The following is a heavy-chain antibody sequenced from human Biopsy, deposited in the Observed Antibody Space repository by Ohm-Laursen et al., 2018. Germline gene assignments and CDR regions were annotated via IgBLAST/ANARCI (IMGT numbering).Heavy chain of an antibody. V-gene: IGHV3-21*06. CDR3: ATAGCAPPYFDL. J-gene: IGHJ4*02. CDR1: GVTLSGYA. CDR2: ITGGGNYI. D-gene: IGHD2-15*01. Sequence: SLRLSCAASGVTLSGYAMNWVRQAPGKGLEWVSSITGGGNYINYADSVRGRFTISRDNSKNSVYLVMSSLRAEDTSVYFCATAGCAPPYFDLWGRGTVVTVSS.